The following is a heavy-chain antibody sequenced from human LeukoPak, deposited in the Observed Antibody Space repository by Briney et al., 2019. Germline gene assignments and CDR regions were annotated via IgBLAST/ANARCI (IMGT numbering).Heavy chain of an antibody. CDR1: GFTFRTYD. J-gene: IGHJ6*02. CDR2: IGTAGDT. Sequence: GGSLRLSCAASGFTFRTYDFPWVRHVNGVGLEWVSGIGTAGDTYYAGSVKGRFTISRENAKSSLYLQMNSLRAGDTAVYYCVRVAWLDYHGMDVWGQGTTVTVSS. D-gene: IGHD5-12*01. V-gene: IGHV3-13*01. CDR3: VRVAWLDYHGMDV.